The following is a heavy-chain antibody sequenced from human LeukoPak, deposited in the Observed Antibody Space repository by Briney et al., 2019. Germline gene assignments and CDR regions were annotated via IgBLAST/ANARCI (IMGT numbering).Heavy chain of an antibody. CDR2: INHSGST. Sequence: PETLSLTCAVYGGSFSGYYWSWIRQPPGKGLEWIGEINHSGSTNYNPSLKSRVTISVDTSKNQFSLKLSSVTAADTAVYYCARERKKWMDVWGKGTTVTVSS. CDR3: ARERKKWMDV. J-gene: IGHJ6*04. CDR1: GGSFSGYY. V-gene: IGHV4-34*01. D-gene: IGHD2-8*01.